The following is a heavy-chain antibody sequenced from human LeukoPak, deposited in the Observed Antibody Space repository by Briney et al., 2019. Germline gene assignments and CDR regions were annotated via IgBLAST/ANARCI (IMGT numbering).Heavy chain of an antibody. CDR3: ARISFPYSSGWSFFDF. CDR2: IWYDGSNN. D-gene: IGHD6-19*01. J-gene: IGHJ4*02. CDR1: GFTFSSYA. V-gene: IGHV3-33*01. Sequence: GGSLRLSCAASGFTFSSYAMHWVRQAPGKGLEWVAFIWYDGSNNYYADSVKGRFTVSRDNSKNTLYLQMNSLRAEETAVYYCARISFPYSSGWSFFDFWGQGTLVTVPS.